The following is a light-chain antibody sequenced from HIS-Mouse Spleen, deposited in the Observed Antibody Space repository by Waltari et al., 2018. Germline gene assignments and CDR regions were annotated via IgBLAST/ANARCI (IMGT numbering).Light chain of an antibody. J-gene: IGKJ1*01. CDR3: QQLNSYPPT. V-gene: IGKV1-9*01. CDR1: QGISSY. Sequence: DIQLTQSPSFLSASVGDRVTLTCRASQGISSYLAWYQQKPGKAPKLLIYAASTLQSGVPSRFSSSGSGTEFTLTISSLQPEDFATYYCQQLNSYPPTFGQGTKVEIK. CDR2: AAS.